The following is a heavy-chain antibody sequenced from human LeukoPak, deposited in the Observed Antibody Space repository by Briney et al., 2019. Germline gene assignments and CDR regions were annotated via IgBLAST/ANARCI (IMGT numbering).Heavy chain of an antibody. Sequence: GGSLRLSCAASGFTFSSYSMNWVRQAPGKGLEWVSSISSSSSYIYYADSVKGRFTISRDNAKNSLYLQMNSLRAEDTAVYYCARDGVREDIAVVPASSYFDYWGQGTLVTVSS. CDR2: ISSSSSYI. CDR1: GFTFSSYS. D-gene: IGHD2-2*01. V-gene: IGHV3-21*01. J-gene: IGHJ4*02. CDR3: ARDGVREDIAVVPASSYFDY.